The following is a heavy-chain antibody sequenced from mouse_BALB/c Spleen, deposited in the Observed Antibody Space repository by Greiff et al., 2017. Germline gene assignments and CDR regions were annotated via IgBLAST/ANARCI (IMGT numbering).Heavy chain of an antibody. CDR2: INPSNGGT. V-gene: IGHV1S81*02. Sequence: QVQLQQSGAELVKPGASVKLSCKASGYTFTSYYMYWVKQRPGQGLEWIGEINPSNGGTNFNEKFKSKATLTVDKSSSTAYMQLSSLTSEDSAVYYCTREGYGSSWFAYWGQGTLVTVSA. D-gene: IGHD1-1*01. CDR1: GYTFTSYY. J-gene: IGHJ3*01. CDR3: TREGYGSSWFAY.